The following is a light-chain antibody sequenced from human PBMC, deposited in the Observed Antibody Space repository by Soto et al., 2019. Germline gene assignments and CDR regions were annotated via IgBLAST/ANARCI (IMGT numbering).Light chain of an antibody. CDR2: DAS. V-gene: IGKV1-33*01. J-gene: IGKJ1*01. CDR1: QDISNS. Sequence: DIQMTQSPSSLSASVGDRVTITCQASQDISNSLNWYQHKPGKAPKLLIFDASTLETGVPSRFSGSGSGTDFTFSISSLLPEDIATYYCLHYDNIPPALGQGTKVEIK. CDR3: LHYDNIPPA.